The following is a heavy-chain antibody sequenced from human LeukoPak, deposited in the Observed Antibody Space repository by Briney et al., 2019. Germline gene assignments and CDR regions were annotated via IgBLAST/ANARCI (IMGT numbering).Heavy chain of an antibody. D-gene: IGHD2-15*01. CDR2: IIPIFGTA. V-gene: IGHV1-69*06. CDR3: ARVALGYCSGGSCYLDDY. J-gene: IGHJ4*02. Sequence: SVKVSCKASGGTFSSYAISWVRQAPGQGLEWMGGIIPIFGTANYAQKFQGRVTITADKSTSTAYMELSSLRSEDTAVYYCARVALGYCSGGSCYLDDYWGQGTLVTVSS. CDR1: GGTFSSYA.